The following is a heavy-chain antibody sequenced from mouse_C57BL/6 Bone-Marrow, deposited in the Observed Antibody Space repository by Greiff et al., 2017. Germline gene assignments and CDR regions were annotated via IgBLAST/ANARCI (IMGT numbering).Heavy chain of an antibody. CDR1: GYIFTNYW. V-gene: IGHV1-63*01. Sequence: VQGVESGAELVRPGTSVKMSCKASGYIFTNYWIGWAKQRPGHGLEWIGDIYPGGGYTNYNEKFKGKATLTADKSSSTAYMQFSSLTSEDSAIYYCARSGYGSSFFAYWGQGTLVTVSA. D-gene: IGHD1-1*01. CDR2: IYPGGGYT. J-gene: IGHJ3*01. CDR3: ARSGYGSSFFAY.